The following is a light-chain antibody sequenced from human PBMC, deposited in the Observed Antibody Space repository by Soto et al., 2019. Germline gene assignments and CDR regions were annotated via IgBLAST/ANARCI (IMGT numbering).Light chain of an antibody. J-gene: IGKJ1*01. CDR2: KAT. V-gene: IGKV1-5*03. CDR3: QQYNNYFT. CDR1: QSVQTW. Sequence: DIQMTQSPSTLSVSVGDRVTITCRASQSVQTWLAWFQQKPGKAPKLLIYKATTLETGVPSRFSGSGPETEFTLTISDLQPDDLGTYYCQQYNNYFTFGQGTKVDI.